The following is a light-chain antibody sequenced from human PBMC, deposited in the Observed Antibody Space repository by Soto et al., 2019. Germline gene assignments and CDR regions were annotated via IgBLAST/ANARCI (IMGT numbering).Light chain of an antibody. J-gene: IGKJ1*01. CDR1: QSVSSTY. CDR2: GAS. Sequence: EIVLTQSPGTLSSSPGERATLFCRASQSVSSTYLAWYQQKPGQAPRLLIYGASSRATGIPARFSGSGSGTEFTPTISSLQSEDFAVYYCQQYTNWPPLTFGQGTKVEIK. CDR3: QQYTNWPPLT. V-gene: IGKV3-15*01.